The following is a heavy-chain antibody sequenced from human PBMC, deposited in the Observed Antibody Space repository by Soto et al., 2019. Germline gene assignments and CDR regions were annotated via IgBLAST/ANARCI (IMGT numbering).Heavy chain of an antibody. V-gene: IGHV1-58*02. CDR1: GFTFSSSA. CDR3: AATYDSGSYDSGGHPW. J-gene: IGHJ4*02. Sequence: QKQLVQSGPEVKKPGTSVKVSCKASGFTFSSSAIQWVRQARGQPLEWIGWIVVRSGKTDYTHNLQTRVTISRDTSTNTAYMELSGLRSEDTAVYYCAATYDSGSYDSGGHPWWGQGTLVTVSS. D-gene: IGHD3-10*01. CDR2: IVVRSGKT.